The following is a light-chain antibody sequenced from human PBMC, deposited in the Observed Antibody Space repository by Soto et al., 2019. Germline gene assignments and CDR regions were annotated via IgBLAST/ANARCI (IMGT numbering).Light chain of an antibody. CDR3: QQYGSSPMIT. CDR2: GAS. CDR1: QSVSSSY. V-gene: IGKV3-20*01. J-gene: IGKJ5*01. Sequence: IVLTQSPGTLSLSPGERATLSCRAIQSVSSSYLAWYQQKPGQAPRLLIYGASGRATGIPDRFSGSGSGTDFTLTISRLEPEDFAVYYCQQYGSSPMITFGQGTRLEIK.